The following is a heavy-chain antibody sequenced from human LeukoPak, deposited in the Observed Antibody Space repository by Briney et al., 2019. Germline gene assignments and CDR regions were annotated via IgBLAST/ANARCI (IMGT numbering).Heavy chain of an antibody. D-gene: IGHD2-2*01. CDR3: AREATVNIVVVPAPNWFDH. CDR1: GFTFSSYS. CDR2: ISSSSSYI. V-gene: IGHV3-21*01. Sequence: GGSLRLSCAASGFTFSSYSMNWVRQAPGKGLEWVSSISSSSSYIYYADSVKGRFTISRDNAKNSLYLQMNSLRAEDTAVYYCAREATVNIVVVPAPNWFDHWGQGTLVTVSS. J-gene: IGHJ5*02.